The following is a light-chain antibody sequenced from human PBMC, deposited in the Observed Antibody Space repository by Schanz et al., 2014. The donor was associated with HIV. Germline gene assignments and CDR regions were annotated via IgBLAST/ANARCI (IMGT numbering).Light chain of an antibody. CDR3: QRYNSYSHT. CDR1: QSVSSY. CDR2: DAS. Sequence: EIVMTQSPGTLSVSPGERATLSCRASQSVSSYLAWYQQKPGQAPRLLIYDASNRATGIPARFSGSGSGTDFTLTISSLQPDDFATYYCQRYNSYSHTFGQGTKLDIK. J-gene: IGKJ2*01. V-gene: IGKV3D-15*01.